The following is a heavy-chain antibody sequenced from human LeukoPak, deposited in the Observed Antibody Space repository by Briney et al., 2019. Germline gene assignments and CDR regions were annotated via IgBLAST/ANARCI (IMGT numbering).Heavy chain of an antibody. CDR3: ARAGGSTVSHSDY. CDR2: ISSSTSYI. D-gene: IGHD4-17*01. Sequence: GGSLRLSCAASGFTFSSYSMNWIRQAPGKGLEWVSSISSSTSYIYYADSVKGRFTISKDNAKNSLYLQMNSLRAEDTTVYYCARAGGSTVSHSDYWGQGTLVTVSS. CDR1: GFTFSSYS. J-gene: IGHJ4*02. V-gene: IGHV3-21*01.